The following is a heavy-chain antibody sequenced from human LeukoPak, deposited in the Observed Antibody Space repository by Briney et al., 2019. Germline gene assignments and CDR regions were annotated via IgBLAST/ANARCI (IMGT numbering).Heavy chain of an antibody. CDR1: GFTFSSYA. CDR3: AKDKSTTTVTTGY. V-gene: IGHV3-23*01. CDR2: ISGSGGSI. J-gene: IGHJ4*02. Sequence: GGSLRLSCAASGFTFSSYAMSWVRQAPGKGLEWVSAISGSGGSIYYADSVKGRFTISRDNSKNTLYLQMNSLRSEDTAVYYCAKDKSTTTVTTGYWGQGTLVTVSS. D-gene: IGHD4-11*01.